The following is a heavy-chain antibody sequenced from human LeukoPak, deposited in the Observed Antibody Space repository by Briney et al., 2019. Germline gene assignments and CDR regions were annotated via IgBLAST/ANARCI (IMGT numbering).Heavy chain of an antibody. J-gene: IGHJ6*02. CDR1: GCTFTSYA. CDR3: ARAGGRDGYKNYYYYGMDV. V-gene: IGHV7-4-1*02. Sequence: ASVKVSCKASGCTFTSYAMNWVRQAPGQGLEWMGWTNTNTGNPTYAQGFTGRFVFSLDTSVSTAYLQISSLKAEDTAVYYCARAGGRDGYKNYYYYGMDVWGQGTTVTVSS. D-gene: IGHD5-24*01. CDR2: TNTNTGNP.